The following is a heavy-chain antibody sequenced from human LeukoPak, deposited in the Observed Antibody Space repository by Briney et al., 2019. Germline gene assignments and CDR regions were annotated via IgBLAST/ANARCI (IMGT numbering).Heavy chain of an antibody. CDR3: ARLPTWFGELPMESFDY. J-gene: IGHJ4*02. Sequence: GESLKISCKGSEYTFTSYWIGWVRQMPGKGLEWMGIIYPGDSGTRYSPSFEGQVTISVDKSISTAYLQWSSLEASDTAMYYCARLPTWFGELPMESFDYWGQGTLVTVSS. CDR2: IYPGDSGT. D-gene: IGHD3-10*01. V-gene: IGHV5-51*01. CDR1: EYTFTSYW.